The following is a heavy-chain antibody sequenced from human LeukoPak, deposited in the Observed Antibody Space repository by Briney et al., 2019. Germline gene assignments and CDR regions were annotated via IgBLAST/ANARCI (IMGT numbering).Heavy chain of an antibody. V-gene: IGHV7-4-1*02. CDR1: GYTFTSYA. CDR2: INTNTGNP. D-gene: IGHD2-21*02. Sequence: ASVKVSCKASGYTFTSYAMNWVRQAPGQGLEWMGWINTNTGNPTYAQGFTGRFVFSLDTSVSTAYLQISSLKAEDTAVYYCARVPRRAYCGGDCYSEAFDIWGQGTMVTVSS. J-gene: IGHJ3*02. CDR3: ARVPRRAYCGGDCYSEAFDI.